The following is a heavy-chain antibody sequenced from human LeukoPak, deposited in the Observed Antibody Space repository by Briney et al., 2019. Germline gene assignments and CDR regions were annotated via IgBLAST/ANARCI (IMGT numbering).Heavy chain of an antibody. Sequence: GGSLRLSCAASGFTFSTYAMSWVRQAPGKGLEWVSTICGSGASSYYADCVKCRFTISRDNSRDTLILQMNSLSAEDTAVYHGAKGGGNYYDSSGYYNYFDYGGQGTLVTVSS. CDR2: ICGSGASS. CDR3: AKGGGNYYDSSGYYNYFDY. CDR1: GFTFSTYA. V-gene: IGHV3-23*01. D-gene: IGHD3-22*01. J-gene: IGHJ4*02.